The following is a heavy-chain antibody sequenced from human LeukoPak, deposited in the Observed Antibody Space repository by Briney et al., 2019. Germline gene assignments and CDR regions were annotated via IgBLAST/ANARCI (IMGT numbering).Heavy chain of an antibody. CDR1: GGSISSGGYF. J-gene: IGHJ4*02. D-gene: IGHD3-22*01. CDR3: ARLSDGSGYYWWYFDY. V-gene: IGHV4-31*01. CDR2: IYYSGST. Sequence: PSETLSLTCTVSGGSISSGGYFWSWIRQHPGKGLECIGHIYYSGSTYYNPSLKCLVTISADTSKNQFSLKLSSVTAADTAVYYCARLSDGSGYYWWYFDYWGQGTLVTVSS.